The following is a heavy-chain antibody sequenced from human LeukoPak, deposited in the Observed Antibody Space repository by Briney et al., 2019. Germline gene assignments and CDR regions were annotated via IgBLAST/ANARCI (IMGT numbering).Heavy chain of an antibody. CDR3: ARCGNARGYCSTTTCYPYSMDV. Sequence: GWIRQPPGKGLEWIGSIYYSGSTYYNPSLKSRVTISVDTSKNQFSLKVSSVTAADTAVYYCARCGNARGYCSTTTCYPYSMDVWGQGTTVTVSS. D-gene: IGHD2-2*01. V-gene: IGHV4-39*07. CDR2: IYYSGST. J-gene: IGHJ6*02.